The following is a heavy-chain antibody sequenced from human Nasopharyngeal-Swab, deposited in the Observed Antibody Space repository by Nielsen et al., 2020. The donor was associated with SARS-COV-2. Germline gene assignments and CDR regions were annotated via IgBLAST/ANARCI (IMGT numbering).Heavy chain of an antibody. V-gene: IGHV4-61*01. CDR3: ARDLEGSGYDLGGYYYYYGMDV. CDR1: GGSISSSSYY. Sequence: SETLSLTCTVSGGSISSSSYYWSWIRQPPGKGLEWIGYIYYSGSTNYNPSLKSRVTISVDTSKNQFSLKLSSVTAADTAVHYCARDLEGSGYDLGGYYYYYGMDVWGQGTTVTVSS. CDR2: IYYSGST. D-gene: IGHD5-12*01. J-gene: IGHJ6*02.